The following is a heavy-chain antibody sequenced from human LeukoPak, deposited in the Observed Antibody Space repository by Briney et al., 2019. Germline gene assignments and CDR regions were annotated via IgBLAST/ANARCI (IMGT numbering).Heavy chain of an antibody. CDR3: ARDGYNYQRHLLY. CDR2: INPSGGST. J-gene: IGHJ4*02. D-gene: IGHD5-24*01. Sequence: ASVKVSCKASGYTFTSYYMHWVRQAPGQGLEWMGIINPSGGSTSYAQKLQGRVTMTTDTSTSTAYMELRSLRSDDTAVYYCARDGYNYQRHLLYWGQGTLVTVSS. V-gene: IGHV1-46*04. CDR1: GYTFTSYY.